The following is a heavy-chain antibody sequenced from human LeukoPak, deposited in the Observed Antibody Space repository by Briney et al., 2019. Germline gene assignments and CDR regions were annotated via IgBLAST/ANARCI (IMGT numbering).Heavy chain of an antibody. D-gene: IGHD6-25*01. CDR2: ISSSSSTI. Sequence: GGSLRLSCAASGFTFSSYSMNWVRQAPGKGLEWVSYISSSSSTIYYADSVKGRFTISRDNAKNSLYLQMNSLRAEDTAVYYCARDRSSARNYYYYYMDVWGQRDHGHRLL. CDR3: ARDRSSARNYYYYYMDV. V-gene: IGHV3-48*04. CDR1: GFTFSSYS. J-gene: IGHJ6*03.